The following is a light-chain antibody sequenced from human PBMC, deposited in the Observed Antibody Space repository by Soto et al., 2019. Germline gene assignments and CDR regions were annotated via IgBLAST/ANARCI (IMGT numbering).Light chain of an antibody. J-gene: IGKJ4*01. Sequence: EIVLTQSPGTLSLSPGERATLSCRASQSVTSGYLAWYQQKRGLAPRLLIYGASTRATGIPDRFSGGGSGTDFPLTISRLEPEDFAVYYCQQYISSPLTFGGGTKVEI. V-gene: IGKV3-20*01. CDR2: GAS. CDR1: QSVTSGY. CDR3: QQYISSPLT.